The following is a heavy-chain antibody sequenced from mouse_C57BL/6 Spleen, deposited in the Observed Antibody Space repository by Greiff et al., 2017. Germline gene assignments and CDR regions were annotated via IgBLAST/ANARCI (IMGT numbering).Heavy chain of an antibody. D-gene: IGHD1-1*01. CDR1: GFNFTDYY. Sequence: VQLQQSGAELVKPGASVKLSCTASGFNFTDYYMHWVKQRPEQGLEWIGRIDPDDGETKYAPKFQGKATMTVDTSSNTAYLQLSSLTSEDTAVYFCARWEDYYGSSPFAYWGQGTLVTVSA. CDR2: IDPDDGET. CDR3: ARWEDYYGSSPFAY. J-gene: IGHJ3*01. V-gene: IGHV14-2*01.